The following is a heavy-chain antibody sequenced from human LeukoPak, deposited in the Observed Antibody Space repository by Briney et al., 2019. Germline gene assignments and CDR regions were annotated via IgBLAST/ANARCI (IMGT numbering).Heavy chain of an antibody. J-gene: IGHJ4*02. Sequence: GASVKVSCKASGYTFTSYDINWVRQATGQGLEWMGWMNPNSGNTGYAQKFQGRVTMTRNTSISTAYMELSSLRSEDTAVYYCARDWNSGRPAYFEYWGQGTLVTVSS. CDR2: MNPNSGNT. D-gene: IGHD1-26*01. V-gene: IGHV1-8*01. CDR3: ARDWNSGRPAYFEY. CDR1: GYTFTSYD.